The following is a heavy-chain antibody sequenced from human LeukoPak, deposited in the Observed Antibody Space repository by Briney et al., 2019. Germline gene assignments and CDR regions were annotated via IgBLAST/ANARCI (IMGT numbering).Heavy chain of an antibody. CDR3: ARHLITAAGISHYYYYMDV. CDR2: IYPGDSDT. J-gene: IGHJ6*03. V-gene: IGHV5-51*01. D-gene: IGHD6-13*01. CDR1: GYSFTSYW. Sequence: GESLKISCKGSGYSFTSYWIGWVRQMPGKGLEWMGIIYPGDSDTRYSPSFQGQVTISADKSISTAYLQWSSLKASVTAMYYCARHLITAAGISHYYYYMDVWGKGTTVTVSS.